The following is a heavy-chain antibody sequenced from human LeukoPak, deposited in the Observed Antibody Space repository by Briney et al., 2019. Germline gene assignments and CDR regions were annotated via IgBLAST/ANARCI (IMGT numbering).Heavy chain of an antibody. CDR1: GFTFDDYG. CDR2: INWNGGST. V-gene: IGHV3-20*04. J-gene: IGHJ4*02. CDR3: ARASSSWYYFDY. D-gene: IGHD6-13*01. Sequence: GGSLRLSCAASGFTFDDYGLSWVRQAPGKGLEWVSTINWNGGSTGYADSVKGRFTISRDNAKNSLYLQMNSLRAEDTAVYYCARASSSWYYFDYWGQGTLVTVSS.